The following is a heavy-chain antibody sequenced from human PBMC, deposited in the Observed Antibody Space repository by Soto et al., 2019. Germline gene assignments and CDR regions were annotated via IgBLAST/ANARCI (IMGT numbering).Heavy chain of an antibody. CDR3: ARTHSVAGPPDP. D-gene: IGHD6-19*01. Sequence: WRSLAPGQGLEWMGWISAYNGNTNYAQKLQGRVTMTTVTSTSTAYMELRSLRSDDTAVYYCARTHSVAGPPDPWGQGTLVTVSS. CDR2: ISAYNGNT. V-gene: IGHV1-18*01. J-gene: IGHJ5*02.